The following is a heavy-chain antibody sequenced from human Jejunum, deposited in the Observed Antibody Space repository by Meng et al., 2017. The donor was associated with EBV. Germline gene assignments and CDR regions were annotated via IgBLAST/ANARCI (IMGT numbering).Heavy chain of an antibody. CDR3: ARDFSSGYFAY. V-gene: IGHV4-61*01. J-gene: IGHJ4*02. CDR2: VSDYGST. Sequence: QGQLQESGPGLVRPSSTLSLTGAVSGGSVSSGSYYWSWIRQPPGKGLEWIGFVSDYGSTRYNSSLKSRITISADTSKNQFSLKLTSVTPADTAIYYCARDFSSGYFAYWGQGTLVIVSS. D-gene: IGHD3-22*01. CDR1: GGSVSSGSYY.